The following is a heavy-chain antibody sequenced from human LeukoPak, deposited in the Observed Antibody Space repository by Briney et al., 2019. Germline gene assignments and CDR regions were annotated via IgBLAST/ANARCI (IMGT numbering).Heavy chain of an antibody. CDR3: AKDISVGAIDY. CDR2: ISWNSGSI. V-gene: IGHV3-9*01. D-gene: IGHD1-26*01. J-gene: IGHJ4*02. CDR1: GFTFDDYA. Sequence: GRSLRLSCAASGFTFDDYAMHWVRQAPGKGLERVSGISWNSGSIGYADSVKGRFTISRDNAKNSLYLQMNSLRAEDTALYYCAKDISVGAIDYWGQGTLVTVSS.